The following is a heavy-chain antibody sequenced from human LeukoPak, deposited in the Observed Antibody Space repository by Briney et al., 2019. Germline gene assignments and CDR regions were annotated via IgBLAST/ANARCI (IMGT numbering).Heavy chain of an antibody. CDR1: GFTFDDYA. V-gene: IGHV3-43*02. D-gene: IGHD4-11*01. CDR2: ISGDGGST. J-gene: IGHJ4*02. CDR3: ARAMTS. Sequence: GSLRLSCAASGFTFDDYAMHWVRQAPGKGLEWVSLISGDGGSTYYADSVKGRFTISRDNAKNSLYLQMNSLRAEDTAVYYCARAMTSWGQGTLVTVSS.